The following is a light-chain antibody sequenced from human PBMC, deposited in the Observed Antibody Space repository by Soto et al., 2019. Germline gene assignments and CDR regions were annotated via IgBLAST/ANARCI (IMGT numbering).Light chain of an antibody. Sequence: EMVMTRSPASVSVCPGERGSVSCRASRSVSSNLAWYQQKPGQAPRLLIYGASSRATDIPDRFSGSGSGTDFTLTISILEPHDFAVYYCQQYGASPQTFGQGTKVDIK. V-gene: IGKV3-20*01. J-gene: IGKJ1*01. CDR1: RSVSSN. CDR2: GAS. CDR3: QQYGASPQT.